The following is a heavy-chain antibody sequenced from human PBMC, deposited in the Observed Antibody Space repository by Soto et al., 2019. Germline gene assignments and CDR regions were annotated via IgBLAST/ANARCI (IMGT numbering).Heavy chain of an antibody. CDR1: GFAFRSYG. CDR2: ISHDGDKE. CDR3: AKDGFTIFGEGFDP. J-gene: IGHJ5*02. Sequence: QEQLVESGGGVVQPGASLRLSCAASGFAFRSYGMHWVRQAPGKGLEWVALISHDGDKEYYADSVKGRFTISRDNSENTLFLRMNSLTADDSAVYFCAKDGFTIFGEGFDPWGQGTRVTVSS. D-gene: IGHD3-3*01. V-gene: IGHV3-30*18.